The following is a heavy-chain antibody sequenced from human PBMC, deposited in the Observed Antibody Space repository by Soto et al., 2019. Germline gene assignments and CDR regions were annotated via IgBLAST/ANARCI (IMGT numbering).Heavy chain of an antibody. D-gene: IGHD3-10*01. CDR2: ISGSGGST. J-gene: IGHJ4*02. V-gene: IGHV3-23*01. CDR1: GFTFSSYA. CDR3: AKSYGIRGYFDY. Sequence: PGGSLRLSCAASGFTFSSYAMSWVGQAPGKGLEWVSAISGSGGSTYYADSVKGRYTISRDNSKNTLYLQMNSLRAEDTAVYYGAKSYGIRGYFDYWGQGTLVTVSS.